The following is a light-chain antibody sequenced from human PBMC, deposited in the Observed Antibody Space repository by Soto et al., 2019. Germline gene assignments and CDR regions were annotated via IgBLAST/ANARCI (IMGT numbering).Light chain of an antibody. Sequence: EIVLTQSPGTLSLSPGERATLSCRASQSVSSSYLAWYQQKPGQAPRLLIYGASSRATGIPDRFSGSGSGTDFSLTSSRLDPEDSAVYYWQQFGAFGGGTNVEIK. CDR1: QSVSSSY. CDR3: QQFGA. V-gene: IGKV3-20*01. CDR2: GAS. J-gene: IGKJ4*01.